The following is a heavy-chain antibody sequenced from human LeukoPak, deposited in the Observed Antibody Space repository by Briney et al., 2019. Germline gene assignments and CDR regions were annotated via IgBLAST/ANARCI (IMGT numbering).Heavy chain of an antibody. J-gene: IGHJ4*02. D-gene: IGHD4-17*01. CDR3: ARECSDYGDPTCFDY. CDR2: IYYSGST. Sequence: PSETLSLTCTVSGGSISSSSYYWSWLRQPPGKGLEWIGYIYYSGSTNYNPSLKSRVTISVDTSKNQFSLKLSSVTAADTAVYYCARECSDYGDPTCFDYWGQGTLVTVSS. CDR1: GGSISSSSYY. V-gene: IGHV4-61*01.